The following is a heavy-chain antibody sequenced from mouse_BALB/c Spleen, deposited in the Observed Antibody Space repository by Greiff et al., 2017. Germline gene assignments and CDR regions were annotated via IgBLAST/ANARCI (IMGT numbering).Heavy chain of an antibody. CDR3: ASGLFDY. J-gene: IGHJ2*01. CDR1: GFTFSSYA. V-gene: IGHV5-6-5*01. Sequence: EVQVVESGGGLVKPGGSLKLSCAASGFTFSSYAMSWVRQTPEKRLEWVAAISSGGSTYYPDSVKGRFTISRDNARNILYLQMSSLRSEDTAMYYCASGLFDYWGQGTTLTVSS. CDR2: ISSGGST.